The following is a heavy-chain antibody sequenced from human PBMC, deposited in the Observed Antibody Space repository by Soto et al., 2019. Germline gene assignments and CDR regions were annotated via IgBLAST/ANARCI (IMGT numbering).Heavy chain of an antibody. J-gene: IGHJ6*02. V-gene: IGHV3-74*01. D-gene: IGHD2-2*01. CDR1: GFPFSSYW. Sequence: PGGSLRLSCAASGFPFSSYWMHWVRPAPGKGLVWVSRINSDGSSTSYADSVKGRFTISRDNAKNTLYLQMNSLRAEDTAVYYCARDDAGYCISTSCSGLYYYYGMDVWGQGTTVTVSS. CDR3: ARDDAGYCISTSCSGLYYYYGMDV. CDR2: INSDGSST.